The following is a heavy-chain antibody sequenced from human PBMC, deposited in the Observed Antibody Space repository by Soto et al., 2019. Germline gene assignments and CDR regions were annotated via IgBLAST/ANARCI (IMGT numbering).Heavy chain of an antibody. D-gene: IGHD1-26*01. Sequence: EVQLLESGGGLVQPGGSLRLSCAASGFTFSSYAMSWVRQAPGKGLEWVSAISGSGGSTYYADSVKGRFTISRDNSKNTLYLQMNSLRAEDTAVYYCAKGLGSGSYYFDYGMDVWGQGTTVTVSS. V-gene: IGHV3-23*01. CDR3: AKGLGSGSYYFDYGMDV. J-gene: IGHJ6*02. CDR1: GFTFSSYA. CDR2: ISGSGGST.